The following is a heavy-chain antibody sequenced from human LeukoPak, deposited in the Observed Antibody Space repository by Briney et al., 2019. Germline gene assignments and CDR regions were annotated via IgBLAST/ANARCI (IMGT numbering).Heavy chain of an antibody. Sequence: GGSLRLSCAASGFTFSSYAMHWVRQAPGKGLEWVAVISYDGSNKYYADSVKGRFTISRDNSKNTLYLQMNSLRAEDTAVYYCAKAADIAAAGTFDYWGQGTLVTVSS. CDR3: AKAADIAAAGTFDY. V-gene: IGHV3-30-3*01. D-gene: IGHD6-13*01. J-gene: IGHJ4*02. CDR1: GFTFSSYA. CDR2: ISYDGSNK.